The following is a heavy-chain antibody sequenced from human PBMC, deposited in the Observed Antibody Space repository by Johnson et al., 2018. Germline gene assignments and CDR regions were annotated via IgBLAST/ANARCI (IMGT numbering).Heavy chain of an antibody. D-gene: IGHD2-15*01. J-gene: IGHJ3*02. CDR2: IDTDGLST. CDR1: GFTSTTYW. Sequence: VQLGQAGGGLLKPGGSLGLSCAASGFTSTTYWMHWVRQAPGKRLVWVSRIDTDGLSTSYADSVKGRFTTSRDNAKNTLYLQMNSLRAEDTAVYHCARGVGCGGGSCYPDAFDIWGQGTMVTVSS. V-gene: IGHV3-74*02. CDR3: ARGVGCGGGSCYPDAFDI.